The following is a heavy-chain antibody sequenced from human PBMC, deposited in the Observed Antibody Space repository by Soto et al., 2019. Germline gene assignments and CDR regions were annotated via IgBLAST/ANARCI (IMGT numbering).Heavy chain of an antibody. D-gene: IGHD2-2*02. CDR2: INPNTGAT. Sequence: ASVKVSCKASGYIITDYYMHWVRQAPGQGLEWMGWINPNTGATNYARKFQDRVTMSRDTSLNSVYMELSRLRSDDEAVYYCARASVRDCSTTTCFTRHNWFDPWGQGTLVTVSS. V-gene: IGHV1-2*02. CDR3: ARASVRDCSTTTCFTRHNWFDP. J-gene: IGHJ5*02. CDR1: GYIITDYY.